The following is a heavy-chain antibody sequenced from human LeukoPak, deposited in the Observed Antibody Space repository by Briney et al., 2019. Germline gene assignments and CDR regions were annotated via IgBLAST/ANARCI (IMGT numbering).Heavy chain of an antibody. Sequence: KPGGSLRLSCAASGFTFSSYSMNWVRQAPGKGLEWVSSISSSSSYIYYADSVKGRFTISRDNAKNSLYLQMNSLRAEDTAVYYCARSIAVAGYYFDYWGQGTLVTVSS. J-gene: IGHJ4*02. CDR2: ISSSSSYI. CDR1: GFTFSSYS. D-gene: IGHD6-19*01. CDR3: ARSIAVAGYYFDY. V-gene: IGHV3-21*01.